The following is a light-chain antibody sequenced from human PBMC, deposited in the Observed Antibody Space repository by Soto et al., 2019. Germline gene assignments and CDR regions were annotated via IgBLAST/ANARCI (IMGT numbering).Light chain of an antibody. J-gene: IGLJ3*02. Sequence: QSVLTQPPSASGSPGQSVTISCTGTSSDVGGYNYVSWYQQHPGKAPKLMIYEVSKRPSGVTDRFSGSKSGNTASLTVSGLQDEDEADYYCSSYAGSNLRWVFGGGTKLTVL. CDR3: SSYAGSNLRWV. CDR1: SSDVGGYNY. V-gene: IGLV2-8*01. CDR2: EVS.